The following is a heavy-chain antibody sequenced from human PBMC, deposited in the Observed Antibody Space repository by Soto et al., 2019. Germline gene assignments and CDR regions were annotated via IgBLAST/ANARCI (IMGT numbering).Heavy chain of an antibody. CDR1: GFTFSSYD. CDR2: IGTAGDT. D-gene: IGHD5-18*01. V-gene: IGHV3-13*01. CDR3: ARGPPENTRYTYYYYGMDV. J-gene: IGHJ6*02. Sequence: EVQLVESGGGLVQPGGSLRLSCAASGFTFSSYDMHWVRQATGKGLEWVSAIGTAGDTYYPGSVKGRFTISRENAKNSLYLQMNSLRAEDTAVYYCARGPPENTRYTYYYYGMDVWGQGTTVTVSS.